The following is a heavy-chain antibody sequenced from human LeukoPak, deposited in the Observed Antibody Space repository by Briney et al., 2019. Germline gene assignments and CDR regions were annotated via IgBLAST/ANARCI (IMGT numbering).Heavy chain of an antibody. V-gene: IGHV3-21*04. CDR2: ISGSSSYI. Sequence: GGSLRLSCAASGFTFSSYSMNWVRQAPGKGLEWLSSISGSSSYIYYADSVKGRFTISRDNARNSLYLQMKSLRAEDTAVYYCARGREGITMVRGGPQYYYYMDVWGKGTTVTISS. D-gene: IGHD3-10*01. CDR3: ARGREGITMVRGGPQYYYYMDV. CDR1: GFTFSSYS. J-gene: IGHJ6*03.